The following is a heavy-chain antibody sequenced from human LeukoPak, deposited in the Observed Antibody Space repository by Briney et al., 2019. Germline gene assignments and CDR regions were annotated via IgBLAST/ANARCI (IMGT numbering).Heavy chain of an antibody. CDR2: INPNSGGT. Sequence: ASVKVSCKASGYTFTGYYMHWVRQAPGQGLEWMGWINPNSGGTNYAQKVQGRVTMTRDTSISTAYMELSRLRSDDTAVYYCARTSGYDWADYWGQGTLVTVSS. J-gene: IGHJ4*02. CDR3: ARTSGYDWADY. D-gene: IGHD5-12*01. V-gene: IGHV1-2*02. CDR1: GYTFTGYY.